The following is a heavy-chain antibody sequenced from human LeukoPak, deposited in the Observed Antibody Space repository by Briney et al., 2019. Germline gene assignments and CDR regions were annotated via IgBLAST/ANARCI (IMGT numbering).Heavy chain of an antibody. V-gene: IGHV1-46*01. CDR2: IYPRDGST. Sequence: ASVKVSCKASGYTFTSNYIHWVRQAPGQGLEWMGMIYPRDGSTSYAQKFQGRVTVTRDTSTSTVPMELSGLRSEDTAVYYCARDQEGFDCWGQGTLVTVSS. CDR1: GYTFTSNY. CDR3: ARDQEGFDC. J-gene: IGHJ4*02.